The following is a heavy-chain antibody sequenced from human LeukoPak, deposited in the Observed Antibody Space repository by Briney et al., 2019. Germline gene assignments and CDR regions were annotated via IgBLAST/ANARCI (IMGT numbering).Heavy chain of an antibody. CDR1: GGTFSSYA. CDR2: IIPIFGTA. Sequence: SVKVSCKASGGTFSSYAISWVRQAPGQGLEWMGRIIPIFGTANYAQKFQGRVTITTDESTSTAYTELSSLRSEDTAVYYCARAPYDYVWGSYRNFGYWGQGTLVTVSS. V-gene: IGHV1-69*05. J-gene: IGHJ4*02. CDR3: ARAPYDYVWGSYRNFGY. D-gene: IGHD3-16*02.